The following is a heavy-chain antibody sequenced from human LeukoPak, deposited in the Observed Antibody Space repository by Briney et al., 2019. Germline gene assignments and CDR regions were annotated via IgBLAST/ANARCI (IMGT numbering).Heavy chain of an antibody. CDR2: ISKDGET. CDR3: ARDDSGWITGKILY. Sequence: GGSLRLSCSASGFIFNMFGMHWFRQAPGKGLEWVALISKDGETYYTDSVRGRFTISRDTSTNTVNLQMDSLTSEDTAVYFCARDDSGWITGKILYWGQGTLVSVSS. V-gene: IGHV3-30*04. CDR1: GFIFNMFG. J-gene: IGHJ4*02. D-gene: IGHD6-19*01.